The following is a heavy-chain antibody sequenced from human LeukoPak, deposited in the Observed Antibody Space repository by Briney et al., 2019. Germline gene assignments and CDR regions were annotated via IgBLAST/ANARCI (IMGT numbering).Heavy chain of an antibody. Sequence: GASVKVSCKASGYTFTSYYMHWVRQAPGQGLEWMGIINPSGGSTSYAQKFQGRVTITADESTSTAYMELSSLRSEDTAVYYCASDELVPAAIRAFDIWDQGTMVTVSS. V-gene: IGHV1-46*01. D-gene: IGHD2-2*01. CDR1: GYTFTSYY. J-gene: IGHJ3*02. CDR2: INPSGGST. CDR3: ASDELVPAAIRAFDI.